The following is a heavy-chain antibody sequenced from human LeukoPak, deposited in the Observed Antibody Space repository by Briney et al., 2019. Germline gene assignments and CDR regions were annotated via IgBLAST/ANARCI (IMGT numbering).Heavy chain of an antibody. CDR3: ARNDYGDYYFDY. J-gene: IGHJ4*02. Sequence: GGSLRLSCAASGFTFRNYAMHWVRQAPGKGLEWVAVISYDGRNKYYADSVKGRFTISRDNSKNTLYLQMNSLRAEDTAVYYCARNDYGDYYFDYWGQGTLVTVSS. V-gene: IGHV3-30*04. D-gene: IGHD4-17*01. CDR1: GFTFRNYA. CDR2: ISYDGRNK.